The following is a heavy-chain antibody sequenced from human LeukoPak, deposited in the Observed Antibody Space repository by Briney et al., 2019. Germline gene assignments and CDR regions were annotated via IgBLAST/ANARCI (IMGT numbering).Heavy chain of an antibody. CDR3: ATIKRGNIYGYFDF. J-gene: IGHJ4*02. Sequence: SETLSLTCTVPGGSISSHYWSWIRQPPGKGLEWIGYMYDSVRTKDNPSLKSRVTLSADTSKNQFSLRLTSVTAADKGVYYCATIKRGNIYGYFDFWGQGILVTVSS. CDR2: MYDSVRT. V-gene: IGHV4-59*11. CDR1: GGSISSHY. D-gene: IGHD5-18*01.